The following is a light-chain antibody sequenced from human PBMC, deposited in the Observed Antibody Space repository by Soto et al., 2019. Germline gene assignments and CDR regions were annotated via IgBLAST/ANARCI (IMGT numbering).Light chain of an antibody. Sequence: EIVMTQSPATLSVSPGERATLSCRASQSVSSNFAWYQQKPGQAPRLLIYRASTRATGIPARFSGSGSGTDFTLTISSLQTEDFAVYYCQQYNNWPWTFGQGTKVEIK. CDR1: QSVSSN. J-gene: IGKJ1*01. CDR3: QQYNNWPWT. V-gene: IGKV3-15*01. CDR2: RAS.